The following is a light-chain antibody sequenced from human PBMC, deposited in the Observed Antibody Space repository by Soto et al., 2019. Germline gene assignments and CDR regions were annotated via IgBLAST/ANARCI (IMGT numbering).Light chain of an antibody. CDR1: SSDVGNYNL. CDR3: CSYLGSSTV. J-gene: IGLJ7*01. CDR2: EDD. Sequence: QSALTQPASVSGSPGQSITISCTGVSSDVGNYNLVSWYQQHPAKAPKLIIYEDDKRPSGVSNRFSDSKSGDTASLTISGLQAEDEADYYCCSYLGSSTVFGGGTQLTVL. V-gene: IGLV2-23*01.